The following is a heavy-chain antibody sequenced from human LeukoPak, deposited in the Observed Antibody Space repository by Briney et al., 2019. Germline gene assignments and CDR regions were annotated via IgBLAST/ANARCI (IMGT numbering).Heavy chain of an antibody. V-gene: IGHV3-43*02. Sequence: GGSLRLSCAASGFTFDDYGMHWVRQAPGKGLEWVSLISGDGHITNYTDSVKGRFTISRDSNKNSLYLQMNSLRAEDTALCYCVKDPTGGDSAYWGPGTLVTVSS. J-gene: IGHJ4*02. D-gene: IGHD1-14*01. CDR2: ISGDGHIT. CDR3: VKDPTGGDSAY. CDR1: GFTFDDYG.